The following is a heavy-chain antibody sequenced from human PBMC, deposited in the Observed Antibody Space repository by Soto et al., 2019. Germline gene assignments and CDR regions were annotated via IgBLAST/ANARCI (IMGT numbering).Heavy chain of an antibody. CDR2: ISSSSSTI. D-gene: IGHD1-26*01. CDR3: ARDSGGYRRYFQH. CDR1: GFTFSSYS. V-gene: IGHV3-48*02. J-gene: IGHJ1*01. Sequence: VGSLRLSCAASGFTFSSYSMNWVRQAPVKGLEWVSYISSSSSTIYYADSVKVRFTISRDNAKNSLYLQMNSLRDEDTAVYYCARDSGGYRRYFQHWGQGTLVTVSS.